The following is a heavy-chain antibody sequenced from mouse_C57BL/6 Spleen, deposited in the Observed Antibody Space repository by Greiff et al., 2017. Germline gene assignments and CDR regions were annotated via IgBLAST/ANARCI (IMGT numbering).Heavy chain of an antibody. CDR2: INPNNGGT. CDR3: ARSGLRQAMDY. J-gene: IGHJ4*01. CDR1: GYTFTDYY. V-gene: IGHV1-26*01. D-gene: IGHD2-4*01. Sequence: EVQLQQSGPELVKPGASVKISCKASGYTFTDYYMNWVKQSHGKSLEWIGDINPNNGGTSYNQKFKGKATLTVDKSSSTAYMELRSLTAEDSAVYYCARSGLRQAMDYWGQGTSVTVSS.